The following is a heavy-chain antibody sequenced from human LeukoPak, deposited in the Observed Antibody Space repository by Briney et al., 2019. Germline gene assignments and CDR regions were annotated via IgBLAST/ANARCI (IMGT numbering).Heavy chain of an antibody. J-gene: IGHJ4*02. V-gene: IGHV4-61*01. CDR2: IYYSGST. CDR3: AREFHCSGGSCFGYDY. CDR1: GGSVSSGSYY. D-gene: IGHD2-15*01. Sequence: SETLSLTCTVSGGSVSSGSYYWGWVRQPPGEGLEWIVYIYYSGSTNYNPSLKSRVTISVDTSKNQFSLKLSSVTAADTAVYYCAREFHCSGGSCFGYDYWGQGTLVTVSS.